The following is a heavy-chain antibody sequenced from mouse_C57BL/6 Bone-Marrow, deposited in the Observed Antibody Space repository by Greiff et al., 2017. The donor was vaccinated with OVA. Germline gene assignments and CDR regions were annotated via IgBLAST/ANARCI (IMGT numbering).Heavy chain of an antibody. J-gene: IGHJ2*01. CDR3: TTGWLLRGGYFDY. CDR1: GFNIKDDY. Sequence: VQLQQSGAELVRPGASVKLSCTASGFNIKDDYMHWVKQRHEQGLEWIGWIDPENGDTEYASKFQGKATITADTSSNTAYLQLSSLTSEDTAVYYCTTGWLLRGGYFDYWGQGTTLTVSS. V-gene: IGHV14-4*01. CDR2: IDPENGDT. D-gene: IGHD2-3*01.